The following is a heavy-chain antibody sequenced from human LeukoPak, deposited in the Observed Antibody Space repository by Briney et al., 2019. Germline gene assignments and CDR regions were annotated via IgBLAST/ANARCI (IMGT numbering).Heavy chain of an antibody. Sequence: GGSLRLSCAASGFTFSSYSMNWVRQAPGKGLEWVSYISSSGSTIYYADSVKGRFTISRDNAKNSLYLQMNSLRAEDTAVYYCARALGYYYYYMDVWGKGTTVTVSS. CDR2: ISSSGSTI. CDR3: ARALGYYYYYMDV. CDR1: GFTFSSYS. J-gene: IGHJ6*03. V-gene: IGHV3-48*04.